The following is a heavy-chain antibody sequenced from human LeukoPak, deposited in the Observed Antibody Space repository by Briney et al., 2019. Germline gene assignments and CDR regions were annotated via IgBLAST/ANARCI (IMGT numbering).Heavy chain of an antibody. D-gene: IGHD3-22*01. CDR3: ATSVGFYDTSGYYPL. CDR2: VRNDGSNT. J-gene: IGHJ4*02. CDR1: GFTFSSYG. Sequence: GGSLSLSCAASGFTFSSYGMHWVRQAPGKGLEWVAFVRNDGSNTYYVDSLKGRFTISRDNSKGTVYLQMNSLRAEDSAVYYWATSVGFYDTSGYYPLWGQGTLVTVSP. V-gene: IGHV3-30*02.